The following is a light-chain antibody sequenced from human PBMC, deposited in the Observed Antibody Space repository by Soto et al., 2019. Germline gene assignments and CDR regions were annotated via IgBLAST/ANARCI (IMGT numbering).Light chain of an antibody. J-gene: IGKJ1*01. V-gene: IGKV3-15*01. CDR3: QQCNNWPWT. CDR2: GAS. Sequence: EIVMTQSPATLSVSPGERATLSCRASQSVNSNLAWYQQKPGQAPRLLIYGASTRATGIPARFSGSGSGTAFTLTISSLQSEDFAVYYCQQCNNWPWTFGQGTKVEIK. CDR1: QSVNSN.